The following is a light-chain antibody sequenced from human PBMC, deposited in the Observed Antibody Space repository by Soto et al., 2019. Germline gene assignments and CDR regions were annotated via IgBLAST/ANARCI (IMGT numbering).Light chain of an antibody. CDR2: AAS. CDR1: QGIKND. J-gene: IGKJ1*01. Sequence: AIQMTQSPSSLSASVGDRVTITCRASQGIKNDLGWYQQKPGKAPKLLIYAASTLQSGVPSRFSGSGSGTDFSLTISSLQPEDFATYYCLQDYNYPWTFGQGTKVEIK. CDR3: LQDYNYPWT. V-gene: IGKV1-6*01.